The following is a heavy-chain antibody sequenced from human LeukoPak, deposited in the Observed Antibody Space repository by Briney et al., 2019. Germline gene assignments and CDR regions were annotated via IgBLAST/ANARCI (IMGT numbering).Heavy chain of an antibody. Sequence: GGSLRLSCAPSGFTFSNYAMNWVRQAPGKGLEWVSAISGSGGTTSYADSVEGRFTISRDNSKNTLYLQMNSLRADDTAVYYCAKGPDAHYGRKDYLDYWGQGTLVTVSS. CDR3: AKGPDAHYGRKDYLDY. CDR1: GFTFSNYA. J-gene: IGHJ4*02. D-gene: IGHD4-17*01. V-gene: IGHV3-23*01. CDR2: ISGSGGTT.